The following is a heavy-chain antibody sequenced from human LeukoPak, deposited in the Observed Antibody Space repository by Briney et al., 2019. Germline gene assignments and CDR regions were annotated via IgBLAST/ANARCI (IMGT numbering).Heavy chain of an antibody. CDR2: IYYSGST. V-gene: IGHV4-30-4*01. Sequence: SETLSLTCTVSGGSISSGDYYWSWIRQPPGTGLEWIGYIYYSGSTYYNPSLKSRVTISVDTSKNQFSLKLSSVTAADTAVYYCARDATVTTASFDYWGQGTLVTVSS. D-gene: IGHD4-17*01. CDR1: GGSISSGDYY. CDR3: ARDATVTTASFDY. J-gene: IGHJ4*02.